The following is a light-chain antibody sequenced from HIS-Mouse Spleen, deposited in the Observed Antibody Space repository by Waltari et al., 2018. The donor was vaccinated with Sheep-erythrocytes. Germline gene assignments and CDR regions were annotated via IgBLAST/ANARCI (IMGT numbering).Light chain of an antibody. V-gene: IGLV3-1*01. J-gene: IGLJ1*01. Sequence: SYELTQPPSVSVSPGQTASITCPGDKLGDNYACWYQQKPGQSPVLVIYQDSKRPSGIPERFSGSNSGNTATLTISGTQAMDEADYYCQAWDSSKGVFGTGTKVTVL. CDR2: QDS. CDR3: QAWDSSKGV. CDR1: KLGDNY.